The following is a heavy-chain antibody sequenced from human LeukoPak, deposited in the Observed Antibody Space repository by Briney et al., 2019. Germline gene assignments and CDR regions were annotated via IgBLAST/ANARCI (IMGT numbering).Heavy chain of an antibody. V-gene: IGHV3-72*01. J-gene: IGHJ4*02. D-gene: IGHD3-22*01. CDR3: ARYYYDSSGYYRFDY. Sequence: GGSLRLACAASGFTFSDHYMDWVRQAPGKGLEWVGRTRDKANGYTTDYAASVRGRFTISRDDSKNSLHLQMNSLKTEDTAVYYCARYYYDSSGYYRFDYWGQGTLVTVSS. CDR2: TRDKANGYTT. CDR1: GFTFSDHY.